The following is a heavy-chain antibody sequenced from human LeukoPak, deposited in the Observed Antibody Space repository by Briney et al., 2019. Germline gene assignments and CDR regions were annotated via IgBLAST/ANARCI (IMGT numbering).Heavy chain of an antibody. CDR3: ARVEYSGWNLEY. V-gene: IGHV3-7*01. CDR2: INQGGSVQ. J-gene: IGHJ4*02. D-gene: IGHD5-12*01. Sequence: GGSLRLSCAASGFTFRSYWMSWVRQAPGKGLEWVANINQGGSVQYYMDSVKGRFTISRDDAKNSLYVQMNSLRDEDTAVYYCARVEYSGWNLEYWGQGTLVTVSS. CDR1: GFTFRSYW.